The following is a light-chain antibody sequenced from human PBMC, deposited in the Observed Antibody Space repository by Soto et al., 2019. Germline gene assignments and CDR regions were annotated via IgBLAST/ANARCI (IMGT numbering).Light chain of an antibody. CDR3: AAWDDSLNAYV. J-gene: IGLJ1*01. CDR1: SSNLGRNT. CDR2: SSN. V-gene: IGLV1-44*01. Sequence: VLTQPPSASGPPGQKVTISCSGGSSNLGRNTVNWYQQLPGTAPKLLIYSSNQRPQGVPDRFSGSKSGASASLAITGLQSADETDYYCAAWDDSLNAYVFGTGTKV.